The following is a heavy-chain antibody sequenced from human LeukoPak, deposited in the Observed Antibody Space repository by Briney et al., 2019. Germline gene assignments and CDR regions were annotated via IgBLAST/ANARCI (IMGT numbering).Heavy chain of an antibody. CDR1: GYSISSAYY. D-gene: IGHD1-26*01. CDR3: AGSGSYYPARLDY. J-gene: IGHJ4*02. Sequence: SETLSLTCSVSGYSISSAYYWGWIRQPPGKGLEWIGTMYHSGSTNYNPSLKSRVTISVDTSKNQFSLKLSSVTAADTAVYYCAGSGSYYPARLDYWGQGTLVTVSS. V-gene: IGHV4-38-2*02. CDR2: MYHSGST.